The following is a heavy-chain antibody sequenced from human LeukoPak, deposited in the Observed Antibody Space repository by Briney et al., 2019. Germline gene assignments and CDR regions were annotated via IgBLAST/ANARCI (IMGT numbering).Heavy chain of an antibody. V-gene: IGHV1-2*02. CDR3: ARAFDSSGYYSLAGY. CDR2: INPNSGGT. CDR1: GYTFTGYY. D-gene: IGHD3-22*01. Sequence: ASVKVSCKASGYTFTGYYMHWVRQAPGQGLEWMGWINPNSGGTNYAQKFQGRVTMTRDTSITTAYMELSRLRSDDTAMYYCARAFDSSGYYSLAGYWGRGTLVTVSS. J-gene: IGHJ4*02.